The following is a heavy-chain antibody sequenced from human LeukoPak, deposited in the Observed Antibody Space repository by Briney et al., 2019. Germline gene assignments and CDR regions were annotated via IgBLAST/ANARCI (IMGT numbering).Heavy chain of an antibody. D-gene: IGHD6-13*01. J-gene: IGHJ5*01. CDR2: IKQDGSEK. Sequence: PGGSLRLSCAASDFSFSNYFMTWVRQAPGKGLEWVANIKQDGSEKYYVDSVRGRFTISRDNAKNSLYLQMDSLRAEDTAVYYCAGERPSSSWYDFWGQGTLVTVSS. V-gene: IGHV3-7*01. CDR3: AGERPSSSWYDF. CDR1: DFSFSNYF.